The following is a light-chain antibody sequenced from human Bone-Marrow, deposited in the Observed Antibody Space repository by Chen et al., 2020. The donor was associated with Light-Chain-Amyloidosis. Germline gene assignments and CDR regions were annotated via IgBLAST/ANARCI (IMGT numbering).Light chain of an antibody. J-gene: IGLJ3*02. CDR1: SGSVSTNYY. V-gene: IGLV8-61*01. CDR2: STN. Sequence: QTVVTQEPSFSVSPGGTVTLTCGLSSGSVSTNYYPAWYQQTPGQAPRTLIYSTNTRSSGVPDRFSGSILGNKAALPITGAQADDESDYDCVLYVGSGIWVFGGGTKLTVL. CDR3: VLYVGSGIWV.